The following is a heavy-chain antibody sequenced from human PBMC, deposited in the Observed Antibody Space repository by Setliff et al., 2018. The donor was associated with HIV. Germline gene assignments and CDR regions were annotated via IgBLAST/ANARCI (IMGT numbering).Heavy chain of an antibody. D-gene: IGHD1-26*01. CDR3: GVGPEKIYYYYGMDV. V-gene: IGHV1-69*13. J-gene: IGHJ6*02. Sequence: GASVKVSCKVSGYTLTELSMHWVRQAPGKGLEWMGGIIPIFGTANYAQKFQGRVTITADESTSTAYMELSSLRSEDTAVYYCGVGPEKIYYYYGMDVWGQGTTVTVSS. CDR1: GYTLTELS. CDR2: IIPIFGTA.